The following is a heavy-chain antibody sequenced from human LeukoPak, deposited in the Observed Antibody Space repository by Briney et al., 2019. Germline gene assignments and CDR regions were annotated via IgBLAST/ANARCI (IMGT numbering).Heavy chain of an antibody. V-gene: IGHV4-61*02. D-gene: IGHD5-24*01. CDR3: ARYREGYNYVPHARDM. CDR2: IYASGYT. Sequence: SQSLSLTCIVSGASVGSNDYFWNWIRQPAGKGLEWIGRIYASGYTQYNPSLKSRVTMSLDRFKNQFSLNMNSVTAADSAVYFCARYREGYNYVPHARDMWGQGTVVSVS. CDR1: GASVGSNDYF. J-gene: IGHJ3*02.